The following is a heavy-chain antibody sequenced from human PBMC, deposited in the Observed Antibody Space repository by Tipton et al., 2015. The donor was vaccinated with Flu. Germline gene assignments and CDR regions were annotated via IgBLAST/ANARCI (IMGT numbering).Heavy chain of an antibody. Sequence: TLSLTCAVSGSSISNSYYWGWIRQPPGKGLEWIGSIHHTGSTYYNPSLKSRVTISVDTTKNQFSLMLRSVTAADTAVYYCARDSSIATPSYSYGMDVWGQGTTLTVSS. CDR2: IHHTGST. CDR1: GSSISNSYY. V-gene: IGHV4-38-2*02. D-gene: IGHD6-6*01. J-gene: IGHJ6*02. CDR3: ARDSSIATPSYSYGMDV.